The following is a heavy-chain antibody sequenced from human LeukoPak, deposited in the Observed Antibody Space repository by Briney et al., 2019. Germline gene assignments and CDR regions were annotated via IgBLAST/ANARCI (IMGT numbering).Heavy chain of an antibody. D-gene: IGHD1-1*01. J-gene: IGHJ4*02. Sequence: PGGSLRLSCAASGFTFSSYSMNWVRQAPGKGLEWVSSISSSSSYIYYADSVKGRFTISRDNAKNSLYLQMNSLRAEDTAVYYCVRDGLETGNPSFDYWGQGTLVTVSS. CDR1: GFTFSSYS. CDR3: VRDGLETGNPSFDY. V-gene: IGHV3-21*01. CDR2: ISSSSSYI.